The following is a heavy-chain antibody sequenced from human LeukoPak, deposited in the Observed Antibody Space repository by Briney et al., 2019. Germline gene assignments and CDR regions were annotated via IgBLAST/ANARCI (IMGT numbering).Heavy chain of an antibody. D-gene: IGHD1-26*01. J-gene: IGHJ4*02. CDR3: ASVESGSYYVGY. V-gene: IGHV4-59*12. Sequence: SETLSLTCTASGVSISSYYRSWVRQPPGKGLEWVGDIYCGGSTNYNPSVKGRVTISRDNSKNQFSLKMSSVTAEDTAVYYCASVESGSYYVGYWGQGTLVTVSS. CDR2: IYCGGST. CDR1: GVSISSYY.